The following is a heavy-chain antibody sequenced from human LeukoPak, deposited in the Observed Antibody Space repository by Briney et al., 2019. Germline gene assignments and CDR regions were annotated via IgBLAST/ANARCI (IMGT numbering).Heavy chain of an antibody. CDR1: RYTFTGYY. J-gene: IGHJ6*02. D-gene: IGHD3-22*01. V-gene: IGHV1-2*02. CDR3: ARGMISYSYGMDV. Sequence: GASVKVSCKASRYTFTGYYMHWVRQATGQGLEWMGWINPNSGGTNYAQKFQGRVTVTRDTSISTAYMELSRLRSDDTAVYYCARGMISYSYGMDVWGQGTTVTVS. CDR2: INPNSGGT.